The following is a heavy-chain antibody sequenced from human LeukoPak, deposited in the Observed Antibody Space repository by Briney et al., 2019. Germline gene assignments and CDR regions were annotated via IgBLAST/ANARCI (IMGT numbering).Heavy chain of an antibody. D-gene: IGHD3-22*01. CDR2: ISRNSGNV. Sequence: GRSLSPSCAASGFTFDDYAMHWVQQAPGAGRGCVSGISRNSGNVGYAESVKGRLTISRDHAKNCLCMQMNSLRAEYTALYCCAKSGWRTYYYDSSGYYDWGQGTLVTVSS. CDR3: AKSGWRTYYYDSSGYYD. CDR1: GFTFDDYA. J-gene: IGHJ4*02. V-gene: IGHV3-9*01.